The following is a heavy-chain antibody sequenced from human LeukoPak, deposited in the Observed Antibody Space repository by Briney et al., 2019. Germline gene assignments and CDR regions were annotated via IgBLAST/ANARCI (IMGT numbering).Heavy chain of an antibody. CDR1: GYSISSGYY. CDR2: IYYSGST. Sequence: PSETLSLTCAVSGYSISSGYYWGWIRQPPGKGLEWIGYIYYSGSTYYNPSLKSRVTISVDTSKNQFSLKLSSVTAADTAVYYCASMTTVTSDFDYWGQGTLVTVSS. V-gene: IGHV4-30-4*08. J-gene: IGHJ4*02. CDR3: ASMTTVTSDFDY. D-gene: IGHD4-11*01.